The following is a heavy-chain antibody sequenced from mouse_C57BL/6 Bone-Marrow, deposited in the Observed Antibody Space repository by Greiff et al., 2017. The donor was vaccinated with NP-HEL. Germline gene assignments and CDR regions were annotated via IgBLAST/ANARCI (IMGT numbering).Heavy chain of an antibody. CDR2: IRNKANGYTT. J-gene: IGHJ3*01. D-gene: IGHD4-1*01. CDR3: ARSRLGRGFAY. Sequence: EVNVVESGGGLVQPGGSLSLSCAASGFTFTDYYMSWVRQPPGKALEWLGFIRNKANGYTTEYSASVKGRFTISRDNSQSILYIQLNALRAEDSATYYCARSRLGRGFAYWGQGTLVTVSA. V-gene: IGHV7-3*01. CDR1: GFTFTDYY.